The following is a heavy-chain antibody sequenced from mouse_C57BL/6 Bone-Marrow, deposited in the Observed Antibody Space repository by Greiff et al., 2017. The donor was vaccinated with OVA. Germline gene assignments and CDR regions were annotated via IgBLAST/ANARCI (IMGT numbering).Heavy chain of an antibody. D-gene: IGHD1-1*01. CDR3: TRPYYYGWAWFAY. CDR2: IRNKANNHAT. CDR1: GFTFSDAW. J-gene: IGHJ3*01. Sequence: EVKLVESGGGLVQPGGSMKLSCAASGFTFSDAWMDWVRQSPEKGLEWVAEIRNKANNHATYYAESVKGRFTISRDDSKSSVYLQMNSLRAEDTGIYYCTRPYYYGWAWFAYWGQGTLVTVSA. V-gene: IGHV6-6*01.